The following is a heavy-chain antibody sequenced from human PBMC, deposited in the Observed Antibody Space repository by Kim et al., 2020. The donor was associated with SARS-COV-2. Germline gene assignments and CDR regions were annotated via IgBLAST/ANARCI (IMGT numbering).Heavy chain of an antibody. CDR3: AKGLCPGSIGVGGFDY. J-gene: IGHJ4*01. V-gene: IGHV3-23*01. D-gene: IGHD2-15*01. CDR2: ISGSGGST. Sequence: GGSLRLSCAASGFTFSSYSMNWVRQAPGKGLEWVSSISGSGGSTYYAGSVRGRFTISRDNSKNTIYLQMNGLRSEDTAIYFCAKGLCPGSIGVGGFDYWG. CDR1: GFTFSSYS.